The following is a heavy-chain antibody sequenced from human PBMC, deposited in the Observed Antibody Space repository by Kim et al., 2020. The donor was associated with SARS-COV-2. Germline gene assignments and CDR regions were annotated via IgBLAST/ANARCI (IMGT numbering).Heavy chain of an antibody. CDR2: ISGSGNII. CDR1: EFTFSDYY. J-gene: IGHJ4*02. Sequence: GGSLRLSCAASEFTFSDYYMTWIRQAPGKGLEWLSHISGSGNIISNADSVKGRFTISRDNAKKSLYLQMNSLRAEDTAKYFCARVLGSGWQYYFDSWGQGTLVTVAS. CDR3: ARVLGSGWQYYFDS. D-gene: IGHD6-19*01. V-gene: IGHV3-11*01.